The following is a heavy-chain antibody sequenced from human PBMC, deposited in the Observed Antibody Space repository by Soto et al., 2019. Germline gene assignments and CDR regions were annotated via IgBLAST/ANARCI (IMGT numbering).Heavy chain of an antibody. Sequence: GGSLRLSCATSGFTFSSYGMHWVRQAPGKGLEWVAVIWYDGSNKYYADSVKGRFTISRDNSKNTLYLQMNSLRAEDTAVYYCARVKGPGIYGSGSYWYLGYWGQGTLVTVSS. V-gene: IGHV3-33*01. D-gene: IGHD3-10*01. CDR1: GFTFSSYG. CDR2: IWYDGSNK. CDR3: ARVKGPGIYGSGSYWYLGY. J-gene: IGHJ4*02.